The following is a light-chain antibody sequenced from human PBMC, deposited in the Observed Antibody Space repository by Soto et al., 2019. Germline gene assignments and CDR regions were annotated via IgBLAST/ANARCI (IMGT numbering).Light chain of an antibody. CDR2: DAS. CDR1: QSINTY. J-gene: IGKJ1*01. CDR3: QQYYNWRPR. V-gene: IGKV3-11*01. Sequence: ENVLTQSPATLSLSPGEGATLSCRASQSINTYLAWYQQKPGQAPRLLIYDASKRATGIPARFSGSGSGTNFTLTISSLEPEDFAVYYCQQYYNWRPRFGQGTKVDIK.